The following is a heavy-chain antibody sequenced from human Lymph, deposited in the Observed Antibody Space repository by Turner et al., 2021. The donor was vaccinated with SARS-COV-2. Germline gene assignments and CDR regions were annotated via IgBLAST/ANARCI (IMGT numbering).Heavy chain of an antibody. Sequence: EVQLVETGGGLIQPGGSLRPSCAASGIIVSRNYMNWVRQAPGKGLEWVSCIYSSGTTYYADSVKGRFTISRDNSKNTLYLQMNSLRVEDTAVYYCARDLGTYGMDVWGQGTTVTVSS. CDR1: GIIVSRNY. J-gene: IGHJ6*02. D-gene: IGHD6-13*01. V-gene: IGHV3-53*02. CDR3: ARDLGTYGMDV. CDR2: IYSSGTT.